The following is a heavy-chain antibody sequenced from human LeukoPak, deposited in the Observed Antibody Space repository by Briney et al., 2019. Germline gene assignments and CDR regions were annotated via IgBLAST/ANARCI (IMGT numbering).Heavy chain of an antibody. D-gene: IGHD5-18*01. CDR1: GGSISSGGYS. J-gene: IGHJ4*02. CDR3: ASSWSAQLGFRY. V-gene: IGHV4-30-2*01. Sequence: PSQTQSLTCAVSGGSISSGGYSWSWLRQPPGKGLEWIGYIYHSGSTYYNPSLKSRVTISVDRSKNQFSLKLSSVTAADTAVYYCASSWSAQLGFRYWGQGTLVTVSS. CDR2: IYHSGST.